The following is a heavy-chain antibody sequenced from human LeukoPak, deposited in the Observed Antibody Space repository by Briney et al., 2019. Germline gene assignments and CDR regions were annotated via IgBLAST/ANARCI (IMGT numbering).Heavy chain of an antibody. Sequence: PGGSLRLSCAASGFTFSSYWMSWVRQAPGKGLEWVANITQDGSEKYYVASVKGRFTISRDNAKNSLYLQMYSLRAEDTALYYCARSRGGDSGLARVYFYYWSQGTLVTVSS. D-gene: IGHD4-17*01. CDR3: ARSRGGDSGLARVYFYY. CDR1: GFTFSSYW. J-gene: IGHJ4*02. CDR2: ITQDGSEK. V-gene: IGHV3-7*01.